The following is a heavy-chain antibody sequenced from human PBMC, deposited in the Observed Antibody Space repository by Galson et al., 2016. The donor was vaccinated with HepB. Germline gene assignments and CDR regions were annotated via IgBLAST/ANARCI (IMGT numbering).Heavy chain of an antibody. V-gene: IGHV3-7*01. D-gene: IGHD2-15*01. Sequence: SLRLSCAASGFTFNNYWMSWVRQAPGEGLEWLVNIKQDGTQKDYVDSVKGRFTISRDNAKNSLYLQMNSLRVEDTAVYYCAREGKGGFDIWGQGTMVTVSS. J-gene: IGHJ3*02. CDR3: AREGKGGFDI. CDR2: IKQDGTQK. CDR1: GFTFNNYW.